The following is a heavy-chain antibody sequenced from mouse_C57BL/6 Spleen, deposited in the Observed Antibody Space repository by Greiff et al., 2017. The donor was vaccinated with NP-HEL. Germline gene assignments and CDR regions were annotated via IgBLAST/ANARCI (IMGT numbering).Heavy chain of an antibody. CDR3: AREMITTVVATDY. V-gene: IGHV1-20*01. CDR1: GYSFTGYF. CDR2: INPYNGDT. D-gene: IGHD1-1*01. Sequence: VQLKQSGPELVKPGDSVKISCKASGYSFTGYFMNWVMQSHGKSLEWIGRINPYNGDTFYNQKFKGKATLTVDKSSSTAHMELRSLTSEDSAVYYCAREMITTVVATDYWAQGTTLTVSS. J-gene: IGHJ2*01.